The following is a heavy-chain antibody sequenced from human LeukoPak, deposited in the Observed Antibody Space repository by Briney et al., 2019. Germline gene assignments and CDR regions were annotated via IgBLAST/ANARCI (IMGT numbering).Heavy chain of an antibody. D-gene: IGHD3-10*01. CDR3: AREDYYGSGSYYMEDWFDP. V-gene: IGHV3-48*01. J-gene: IGHJ5*02. Sequence: GGSLRLSCAASGFTFSSYSMNWVRQAPGKGLEWVSYISSSSSTIYYADSVKGRFTISRDNAKNSLYLQMNSLRAEDTAVYYCAREDYYGSGSYYMEDWFDPWGQGTLVTVSS. CDR2: ISSSSSTI. CDR1: GFTFSSYS.